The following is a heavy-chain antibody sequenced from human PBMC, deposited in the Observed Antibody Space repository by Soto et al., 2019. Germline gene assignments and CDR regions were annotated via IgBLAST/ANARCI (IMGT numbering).Heavy chain of an antibody. CDR1: GGSISSGDYY. D-gene: IGHD5-12*01. V-gene: IGHV4-30-4*01. J-gene: IGHJ6*02. CDR3: ASHKRWLQLNYYYGMDV. CDR2: IYYSGST. Sequence: PSETLSLTCSVSGGSISSGDYYWNWIRQPPGKGLEWIGHIYYSGSTYYNSSLKSRVTISLDTSKSQFSLKLSSVTAADTAVYYCASHKRWLQLNYYYGMDVRGQGTTVTVSS.